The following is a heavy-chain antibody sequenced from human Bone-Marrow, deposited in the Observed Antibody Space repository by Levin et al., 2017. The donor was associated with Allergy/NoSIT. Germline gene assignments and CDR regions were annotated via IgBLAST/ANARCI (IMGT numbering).Heavy chain of an antibody. D-gene: IGHD3-22*01. CDR1: VFTSDAYW. CDR2: IKHDGGEK. Sequence: GGSLRLSCAASVFTSDAYWITWVRQAPGKGLEWVAKIKHDGGEKKYVDSVKGRFTIARDNAKNLLFLQMNSLRAEDTAVYYCARIYDSTGYYSGVGAVDIWGPGTMVTVSS. J-gene: IGHJ3*02. CDR3: ARIYDSTGYYSGVGAVDI. V-gene: IGHV3-7*01.